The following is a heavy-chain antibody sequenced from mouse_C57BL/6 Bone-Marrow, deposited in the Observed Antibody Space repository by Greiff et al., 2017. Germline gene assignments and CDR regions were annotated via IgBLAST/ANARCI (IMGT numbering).Heavy chain of an antibody. CDR3: ARFTNPLYYAMDG. J-gene: IGHJ4*01. Sequence: QVQLQQSGPELVKPGASVKLSCKASGYTFTSYDINWVKQRPGQGLEWIGWIYPRDGSTKYNAKFKGKATLTVDTSSSTAYVELHSLTSEDSAIYFSARFTNPLYYAMDGWGQGTSVTVSS. V-gene: IGHV1-85*01. CDR2: IYPRDGST. CDR1: GYTFTSYD. D-gene: IGHD1-1*01.